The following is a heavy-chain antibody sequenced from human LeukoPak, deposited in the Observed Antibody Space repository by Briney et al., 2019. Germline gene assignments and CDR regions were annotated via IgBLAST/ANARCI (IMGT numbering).Heavy chain of an antibody. Sequence: GASVKVSCKASGYTFTSYGISWVRQAPGQGLEWMGWISAYNGNTNYAQKLQGRVTMSTDTSTSTAYMELRSLRSDDTAVYYCASYLRDATSLDYWGQGTLVTVSS. J-gene: IGHJ4*02. V-gene: IGHV1-18*01. CDR1: GYTFTSYG. CDR2: ISAYNGNT. CDR3: ASYLRDATSLDY. D-gene: IGHD2-15*01.